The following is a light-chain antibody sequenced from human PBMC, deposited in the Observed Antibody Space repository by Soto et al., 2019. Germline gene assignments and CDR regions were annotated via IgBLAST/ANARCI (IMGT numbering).Light chain of an antibody. J-gene: IGKJ1*01. CDR2: GTS. Sequence: ETGMTQSPATLSVSPGERATLSCRASQSVTSNLAWYQQKPGQAPRLLIYGTSTRATGIPARFSGSGSGTEFTLTISSLQSEDFAVYYCQQYHNWPTFGQGTKVDIK. CDR1: QSVTSN. CDR3: QQYHNWPT. V-gene: IGKV3-15*01.